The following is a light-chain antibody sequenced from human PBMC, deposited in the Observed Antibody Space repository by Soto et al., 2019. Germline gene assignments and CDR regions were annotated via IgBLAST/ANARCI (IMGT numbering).Light chain of an antibody. CDR1: SSDVGGYNY. Sequence: QSALTQPRSVSGSPGQSVTISCTGTSSDVGGYNYVSWYQQHPGKAPKLMIYEVSKRPSGAPDRFSGSKSGNTASLTISGLQTEDEADYYCCSYAGTYTVLFGGGTKLPVL. CDR2: EVS. J-gene: IGLJ2*01. CDR3: CSYAGTYTVL. V-gene: IGLV2-11*01.